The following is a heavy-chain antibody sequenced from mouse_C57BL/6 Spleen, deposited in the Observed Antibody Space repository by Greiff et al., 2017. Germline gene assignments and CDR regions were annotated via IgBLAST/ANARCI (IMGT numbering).Heavy chain of an antibody. CDR3: ARDGGSSCFDY. Sequence: EVKLLESGAGLVQPGRSLRFSCATSGFTFSDFYMEWVRQAPGKGLEWIAASRNKANDYTTEYSVSVKGRFIVSRDTSPSILYLQMHTLRADDTAIYYCARDGGSSCFDYWGQGTTLTVSS. CDR2: SRNKANDYTT. D-gene: IGHD3-1*01. V-gene: IGHV7-1*01. J-gene: IGHJ2*01. CDR1: GFTFSDFY.